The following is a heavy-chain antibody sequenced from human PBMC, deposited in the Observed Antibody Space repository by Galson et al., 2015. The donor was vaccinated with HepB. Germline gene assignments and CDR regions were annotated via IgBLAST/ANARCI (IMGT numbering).Heavy chain of an antibody. CDR1: GFSFSSYG. J-gene: IGHJ4*02. V-gene: IGHV3-33*01. D-gene: IGHD1-1*01. Sequence: SLRLSCAASGFSFSSYGMHWVRQAPGKGLEWVAVIWYDGSKKYYADSVKGRFTISRDNGENMLYVQMNSLRAEDTAVYYCARDDGMSGLDYWGQGTPVIVSS. CDR2: IWYDGSKK. CDR3: ARDDGMSGLDY.